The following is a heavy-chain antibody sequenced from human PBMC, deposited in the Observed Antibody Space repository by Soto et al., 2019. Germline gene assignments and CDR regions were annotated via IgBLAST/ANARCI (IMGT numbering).Heavy chain of an antibody. V-gene: IGHV1-18*01. CDR1: GYTFTSYG. CDR3: ASRNALYNWFDP. Sequence: ASVKVSCKASGYTFTSYGISWVRQAPGQGLEWMGWISAYNGNTNYAQKLRGRVTMTTDTSTSTAYMELRSLRSDDTAVYYCASRNALYNWFDPWGKGTLVTVSS. J-gene: IGHJ5*02. D-gene: IGHD4-4*01. CDR2: ISAYNGNT.